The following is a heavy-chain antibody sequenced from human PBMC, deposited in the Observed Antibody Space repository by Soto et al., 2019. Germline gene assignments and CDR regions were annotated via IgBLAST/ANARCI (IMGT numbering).Heavy chain of an antibody. CDR3: AHRAYYYGSGSYYTH. V-gene: IGHV2-5*02. D-gene: IGHD3-10*01. CDR2: IYWDDDK. CDR1: GFSLSTREVG. Sequence: QITLKESGPALVKPTQTLTLTCSFSGFSLSTREVGVGWIRQPPGTALEWLALIYWDDDKRYRPSLKSRLTIVKDTSKNLVILIMTNMDPEDTATYYCAHRAYYYGSGSYYTHWGQGILVTVSS. J-gene: IGHJ4*02.